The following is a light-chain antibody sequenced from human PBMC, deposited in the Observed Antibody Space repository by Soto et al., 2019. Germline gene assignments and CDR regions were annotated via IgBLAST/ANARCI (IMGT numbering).Light chain of an antibody. Sequence: VLTQPPSASGTPGQRVTISCSNIGSNFVYWYQQLPGTAPKLLIYRNNQRPSGVPDRFSASKSGTSASLAISGLRSEDEADYYCAAWDDSLSGDVLFGGGTKLTVL. CDR2: RNN. CDR3: AAWDDSLSGDVL. CDR1: NIGSNF. V-gene: IGLV1-47*01. J-gene: IGLJ2*01.